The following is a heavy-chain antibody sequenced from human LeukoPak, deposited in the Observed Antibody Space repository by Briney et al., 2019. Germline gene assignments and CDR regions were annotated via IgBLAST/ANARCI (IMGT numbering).Heavy chain of an antibody. CDR3: PRDAIAAVYDAFDI. CDR2: IITIFGTA. J-gene: IGHJ3*02. CDR1: GGTFSSYA. V-gene: IGHV1-69*05. Sequence: ASVEVSCKASGGTFSSYAISWVRQAPGQGLEGMGRIITIFGTANYAQKFQGRVTITTDESTSTAYMELSSLRSEDTAVYYCPRDAIAAVYDAFDIWGQGTMVTVSS. D-gene: IGHD6-13*01.